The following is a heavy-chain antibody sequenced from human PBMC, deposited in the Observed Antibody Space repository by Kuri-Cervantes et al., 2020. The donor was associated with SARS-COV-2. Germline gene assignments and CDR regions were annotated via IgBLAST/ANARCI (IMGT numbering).Heavy chain of an antibody. J-gene: IGHJ4*02. CDR1: GGSISSGGYY. Sequence: ESLKISCAVSGGSISSGGYYWSWIRQPPGKGLEWIGYIYYSGSTNYNPSLKSRVTISVDTSKNQFSLKLSSVTAADTAVYYCARANYYYDSSGWGCYFDYWGQGTLVTVSS. CDR3: ARANYYYDSSGWGCYFDY. CDR2: IYYSGST. D-gene: IGHD3-22*01. V-gene: IGHV4-61*08.